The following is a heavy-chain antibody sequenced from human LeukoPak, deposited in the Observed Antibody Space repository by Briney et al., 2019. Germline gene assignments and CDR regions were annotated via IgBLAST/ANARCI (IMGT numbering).Heavy chain of an antibody. Sequence: GGSLRLSCAASGFTFSSYSMNWVRQAPGKGLEWVSSISSSSSYIYYADSVKGRFTISRDNAKNSLYLQMNSLRAEDTAVYYYARERLHEYYFDYWGQGTLVTVSS. V-gene: IGHV3-21*01. CDR1: GFTFSSYS. CDR3: ARERLHEYYFDY. J-gene: IGHJ4*02. CDR2: ISSSSSYI.